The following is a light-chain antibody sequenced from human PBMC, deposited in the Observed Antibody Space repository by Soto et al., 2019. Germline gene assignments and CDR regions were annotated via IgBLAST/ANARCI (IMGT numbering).Light chain of an antibody. CDR3: QQRSSWPLLT. J-gene: IGKJ4*01. CDR2: DAS. CDR1: QSVSNY. V-gene: IGKV3-11*01. Sequence: EIVLTQSPATPSLSPGERATLSCRASQSVSNYLAWFQQKPGQAPRLLIYDASNRATGIPARSSGSGSGTDFTLTISSLEPEDFAVYYCQQRSSWPLLTFGGGTKVEI.